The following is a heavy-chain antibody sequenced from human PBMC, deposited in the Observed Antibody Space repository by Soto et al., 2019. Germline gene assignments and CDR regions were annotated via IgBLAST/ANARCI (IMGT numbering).Heavy chain of an antibody. CDR1: GGSISSYY. Sequence: SETLSLTCTVSGGSISSYYWSWIRQPPGKGLEWIGYIYYSGSTNYNPSLKSRVTISVDTSKNQFSLKLSSVTAADTAVYYYARQQSTYYDSSGLSFWFDPWGQGTLVTVSS. V-gene: IGHV4-59*01. J-gene: IGHJ5*02. CDR2: IYYSGST. CDR3: ARQQSTYYDSSGLSFWFDP. D-gene: IGHD3-22*01.